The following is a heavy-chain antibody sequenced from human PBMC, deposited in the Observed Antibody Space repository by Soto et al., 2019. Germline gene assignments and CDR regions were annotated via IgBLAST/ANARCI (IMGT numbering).Heavy chain of an antibody. CDR1: ASSISSYY. CDR2: IYYSGST. V-gene: IGHV4-59*01. CDR3: ARVNSSSSRYYYYGMDV. D-gene: IGHD6-6*01. Sequence: SETLSLTCTVSASSISSYYWSWIRQPPGNGLEWIGYIYYSGSTNYNPSLKSRVTISVGTSKNQFSLKLSSVTAADTAVYYCARVNSSSSRYYYYGMDVWGQGTTVTVSS. J-gene: IGHJ6*02.